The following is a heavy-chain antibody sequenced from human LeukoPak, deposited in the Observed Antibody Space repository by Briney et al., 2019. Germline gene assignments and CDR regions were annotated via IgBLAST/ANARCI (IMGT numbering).Heavy chain of an antibody. V-gene: IGHV1-18*04. J-gene: IGHJ4*02. Sequence: GASVKVSCKASGYTFTAYYMHWVRQAPGQGLEWMGWINTYNVNTNYAQKFQGRVTLTTDASTSTAYMELRSLRSDDTAVYYCARDSRRGYSYGYDYWGQGTLVTVSS. CDR3: ARDSRRGYSYGYDY. CDR2: INTYNVNT. CDR1: GYTFTAYY. D-gene: IGHD5-18*01.